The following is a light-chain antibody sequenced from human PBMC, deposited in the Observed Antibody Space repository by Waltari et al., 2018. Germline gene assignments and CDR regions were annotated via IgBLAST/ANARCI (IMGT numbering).Light chain of an antibody. CDR3: CSYAGIYTYV. V-gene: IGLV2-11*01. CDR1: SRDVGAYNF. CDR2: DVT. J-gene: IGLJ1*01. Sequence: QSALTQPRSVSGSPGQSVTISCTGTSRDVGAYNFVSWYQHHPGKAPKLLLYDVTKRPSGVPDRFSGSKSANTASLTISGLQADDDADYFCCSYAGIYTYVFGTGTTVTVL.